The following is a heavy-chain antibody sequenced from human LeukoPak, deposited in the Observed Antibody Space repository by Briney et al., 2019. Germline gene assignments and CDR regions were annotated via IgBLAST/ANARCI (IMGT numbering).Heavy chain of an antibody. Sequence: GGSLGLSCTASGFTFSGSAMHWVRQASGKGLEWVGRIRTKANNYATVYAASVKGRFTISRDDSKNTAYLQMNSLKTEDTAVYYCTSGLSVRRSNNTPVDYWGQGTLVTVSS. CDR2: IRTKANNYAT. V-gene: IGHV3-73*01. CDR3: TSGLSVRRSNNTPVDY. CDR1: GFTFSGSA. J-gene: IGHJ4*02. D-gene: IGHD1-1*01.